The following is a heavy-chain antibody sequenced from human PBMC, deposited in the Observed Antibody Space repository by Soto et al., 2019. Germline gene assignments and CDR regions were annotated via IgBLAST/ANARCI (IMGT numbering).Heavy chain of an antibody. CDR2: IYYSGST. Sequence: QLQLQESGPGLVKPSETLSLTCTVSGGSISSSSYYWGWIRQPPGKGLEWIGSIYYSGSTYYNPSLKSRVTISVDTSKNQFSLKLSSVTAADTAVYYCARHKNGDYVSDAFDIWGQGTMVTVSS. CDR3: ARHKNGDYVSDAFDI. V-gene: IGHV4-39*01. J-gene: IGHJ3*02. D-gene: IGHD4-17*01. CDR1: GGSISSSSYY.